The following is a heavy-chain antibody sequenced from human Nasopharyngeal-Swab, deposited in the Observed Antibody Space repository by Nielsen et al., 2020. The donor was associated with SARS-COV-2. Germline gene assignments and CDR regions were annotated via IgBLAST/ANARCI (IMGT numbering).Heavy chain of an antibody. D-gene: IGHD3-3*01. Sequence: GGSLRLSCAASGFTFSSYRMNWVRQAPGKGLEWVSSISSSSSYIYYADSVKGRFTISRDNAKNSLYLQMNSLRAEDTAGEEGERGTGYHITIFGVVTYGMDVWGQGTTVTVSS. CDR1: GFTFSSYR. CDR2: ISSSSSYI. V-gene: IGHV3-21*01. CDR3: ERGTGYHITIFGVVTYGMDV. J-gene: IGHJ6*02.